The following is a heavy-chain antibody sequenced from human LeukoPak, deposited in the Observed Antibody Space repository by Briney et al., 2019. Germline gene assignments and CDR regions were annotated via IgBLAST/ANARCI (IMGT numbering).Heavy chain of an antibody. CDR1: GVSISSSTYY. D-gene: IGHD6-13*01. J-gene: IGHJ4*02. Sequence: SETLSLTCTVSGVSISSSTYYWGWIRQPPGKGLVWIGSIYSSGSTYYNPALESRVIILVDASKNQFSLKLSSVTVADTAVYYCARAGYSSSWYAQYPFSFDYWGQGTLVTVSS. CDR2: IYSSGST. CDR3: ARAGYSSSWYAQYPFSFDY. V-gene: IGHV4-39*07.